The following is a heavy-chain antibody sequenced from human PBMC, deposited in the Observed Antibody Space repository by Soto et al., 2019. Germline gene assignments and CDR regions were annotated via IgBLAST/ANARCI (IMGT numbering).Heavy chain of an antibody. D-gene: IGHD3-22*01. J-gene: IGHJ5*02. Sequence: QVQLVQSGAEVKKPGSSVKVSCKASGGTFSSYTISWVRQAPGQGLEWMGRIIPILGIANYAQKFQGRVTITADKSTSTAYMELSSLRSEDTAVYYCARGPSDITMNKNWFDPWGQGTLVTVSS. CDR2: IIPILGIA. V-gene: IGHV1-69*02. CDR1: GGTFSSYT. CDR3: ARGPSDITMNKNWFDP.